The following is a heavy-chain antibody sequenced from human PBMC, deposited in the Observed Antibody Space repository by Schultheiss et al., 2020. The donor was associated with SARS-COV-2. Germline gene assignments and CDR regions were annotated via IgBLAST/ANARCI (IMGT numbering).Heavy chain of an antibody. CDR2: IYYRGST. V-gene: IGHV4-61*05. CDR1: GGSISSSSYY. D-gene: IGHD6-13*01. Sequence: SETLSLTCTVSGGSISSSSYYWGWIRQPPGKGLEWIGYIYYRGSTNYNPSLKSRVTISVDTSKNQFSLKLSSVTAADTAVYYCARIRSAAGTDYWGQGTLVTVSS. J-gene: IGHJ4*02. CDR3: ARIRSAAGTDY.